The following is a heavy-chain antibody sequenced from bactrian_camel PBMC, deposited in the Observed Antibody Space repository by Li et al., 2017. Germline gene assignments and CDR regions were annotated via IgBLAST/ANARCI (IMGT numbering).Heavy chain of an antibody. D-gene: IGHD7*01. Sequence: VQLVESGGGLVQPRGSLTLSCAASGFTFSSRDMSWVRQAPGKGLEWVSDIARNGAETTYADSVTGRFTISRDNTKNTMHLQLNSLTTEDTAQYYCAATGGVWYAGWWNVWGQGTQVTVSP. CDR1: GFTFSSRD. J-gene: IGHJ4*01. CDR2: IARNGAET. V-gene: IGHV3S40*01. CDR3: AATGGVWYAGWWNV.